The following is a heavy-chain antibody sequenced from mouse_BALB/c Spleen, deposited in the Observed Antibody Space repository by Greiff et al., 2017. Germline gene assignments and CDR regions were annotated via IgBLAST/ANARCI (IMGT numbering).Heavy chain of an antibody. CDR3: AKAWGDYYAMDY. D-gene: IGHD4-1*01. CDR2: IDPANGNT. J-gene: IGHJ4*01. V-gene: IGHV14-3*02. CDR1: GFNIKDTY. Sequence: VQLQQSGAELVRPGALVKLSCKASGFNIKDTYMHWVKQRPEQGLEWIGRIDPANGNTKYDPKFQGKATITADTSSNTAYLQLSSLTSEDTAVYYCAKAWGDYYAMDYWGQGTSVTVSS.